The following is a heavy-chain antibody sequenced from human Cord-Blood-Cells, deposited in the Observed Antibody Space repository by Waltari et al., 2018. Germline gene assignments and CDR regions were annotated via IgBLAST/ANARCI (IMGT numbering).Heavy chain of an antibody. CDR3: ASAVRGGYDY. D-gene: IGHD3-10*01. Sequence: QLQLQESGPGLVKPSETLSLTCTVYGGSISSSSYYWGWISRPPGTGLEWMGSIYYSGSTYYXPSLKSRVTISVDTSKNQFXLKLSSVTAADTAVYYCASAVRGGYDYXXQGTLVTVSS. CDR1: GGSISSSSYY. V-gene: IGHV4-39*01. CDR2: IYYSGST. J-gene: IGHJ4*02.